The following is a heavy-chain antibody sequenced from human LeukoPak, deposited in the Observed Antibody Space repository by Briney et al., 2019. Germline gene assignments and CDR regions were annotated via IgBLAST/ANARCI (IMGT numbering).Heavy chain of an antibody. V-gene: IGHV3-15*01. CDR2: IRSKAYGGTT. Sequence: PGGSLRLSCVASGFTFSDAWMSWVRQAPGKGLEWVGRIRSKAYGGTTDYAAPVKGRFTISRDDSANTLYLQMNSLKTEDTAVYFCATEYYGSFNYWGQGTLVTVSS. CDR3: ATEYYGSFNY. J-gene: IGHJ4*02. CDR1: GFTFSDAW. D-gene: IGHD1-26*01.